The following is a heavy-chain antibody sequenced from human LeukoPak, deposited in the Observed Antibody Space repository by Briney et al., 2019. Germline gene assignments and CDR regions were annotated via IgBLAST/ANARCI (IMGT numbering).Heavy chain of an antibody. J-gene: IGHJ3*02. CDR3: ATRNFGDYGAFDI. Sequence: ASVTVSCKVSGYTLSDLAMQWVRQAPGKGLEWMGGLDPEDGEAIYAQPLQGRVTMTEDTSSDTAYMVLSSLRSEDTAVYYCATRNFGDYGAFDIWGQGTMVTVSS. CDR2: LDPEDGEA. V-gene: IGHV1-24*01. CDR1: GYTLSDLA. D-gene: IGHD4-17*01.